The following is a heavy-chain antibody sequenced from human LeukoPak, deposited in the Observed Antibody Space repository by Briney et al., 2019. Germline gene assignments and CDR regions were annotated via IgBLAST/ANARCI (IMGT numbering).Heavy chain of an antibody. V-gene: IGHV3-21*06. D-gene: IGHD2-15*01. CDR1: GFTFNSYN. J-gene: IGHJ1*01. CDR2: ITRSSTYT. Sequence: PGGSLRLSCAASGFTFNSYNMNWVRQAPGKGLEWVSSITRSSTYTFYADSVKGRFTISRDNAKNSLYLQMNSLRDEDTAIYYCARGSRVVVAASPLFQHWGQGTLVTVSS. CDR3: ARGSRVVVAASPLFQH.